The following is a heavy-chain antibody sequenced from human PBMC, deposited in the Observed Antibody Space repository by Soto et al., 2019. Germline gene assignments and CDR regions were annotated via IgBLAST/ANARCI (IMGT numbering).Heavy chain of an antibody. Sequence: QVQLVESGGDLVKRGGSLRLSCAASGYTFSDYYMSWIRQAPGKGLEWISYIDTSSTKIYYADSVKGRFTISRDNDKNSLYLEMNSLRDEDTAVYYCASHYDMWSGYLSPVDYWGQGPLVTVSS. CDR1: GYTFSDYY. V-gene: IGHV3-11*01. D-gene: IGHD3-3*01. CDR3: ASHYDMWSGYLSPVDY. CDR2: IDTSSTKI. J-gene: IGHJ4*02.